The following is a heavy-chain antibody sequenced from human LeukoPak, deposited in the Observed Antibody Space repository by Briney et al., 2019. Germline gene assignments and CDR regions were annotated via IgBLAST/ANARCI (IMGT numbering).Heavy chain of an antibody. CDR1: GFTFSSYS. CDR3: VRGGFCSSSICYSFNAFDV. CDR2: ISSSSSTI. D-gene: IGHD2-2*01. J-gene: IGHJ3*01. Sequence: GGSLRLSCAASGFTFSSYSMNWVRQAPGKGLEWVSYISSSSSTIYYADSVKGRFTISRDNAKNSLFLQMYSLRAEDTAVYYCVRGGFCSSSICYSFNAFDVWGQGTTVTVSP. V-gene: IGHV3-48*01.